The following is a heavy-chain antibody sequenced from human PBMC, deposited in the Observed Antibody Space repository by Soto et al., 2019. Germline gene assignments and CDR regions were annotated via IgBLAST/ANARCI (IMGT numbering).Heavy chain of an antibody. V-gene: IGHV3-33*06. Sequence: GGSLRLSCAASGFTFSSYVMHWVRQAPGKGLEWVAVMWYDGSNKYYADSVKGRFTISRDNSKNTLYLQMNSLRAEDTAVYYCAKEFWSGPFDYWGQGTLVTVSS. D-gene: IGHD3-3*01. CDR2: MWYDGSNK. CDR3: AKEFWSGPFDY. CDR1: GFTFSSYV. J-gene: IGHJ4*02.